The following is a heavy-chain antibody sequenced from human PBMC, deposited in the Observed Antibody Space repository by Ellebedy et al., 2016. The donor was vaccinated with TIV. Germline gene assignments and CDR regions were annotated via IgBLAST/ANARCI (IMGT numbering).Heavy chain of an antibody. V-gene: IGHV3-23*01. D-gene: IGHD2-8*01. CDR1: GFTFNSYA. CDR3: AYCTNGVCYSYSSSWYGAFDI. J-gene: IGHJ3*02. CDR2: ISGSGGHT. Sequence: GESLKISCAASGFTFNSYAMSWVRPAPGKGLEWVSTISGSGGHTYFADSVQGRFTISRDNSKNTLYLQMNSLRAEDTAVYYCAYCTNGVCYSYSSSWYGAFDIWGQGTMVTVSS.